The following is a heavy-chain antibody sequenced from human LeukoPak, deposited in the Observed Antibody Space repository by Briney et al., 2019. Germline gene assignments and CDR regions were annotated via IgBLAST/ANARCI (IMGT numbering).Heavy chain of an antibody. CDR3: ARGGLWSGYFYFDY. J-gene: IGHJ4*02. CDR2: IYHSGST. D-gene: IGHD3-3*01. Sequence: PSETLSLTCTVSGYSISSGYYWGWIRQPPGKGLEWIGSIYHSGSTYYNPSLKSRVTISVDTSKNQFYLKLSSVTAADTAVYYCARGGLWSGYFYFDYWGQGTLVTVSS. V-gene: IGHV4-38-2*02. CDR1: GYSISSGYY.